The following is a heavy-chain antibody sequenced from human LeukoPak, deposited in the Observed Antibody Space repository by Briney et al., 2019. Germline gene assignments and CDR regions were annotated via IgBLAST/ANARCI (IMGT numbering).Heavy chain of an antibody. CDR3: ARRAGAYSHPYDY. V-gene: IGHV3-53*01. D-gene: IGHD4/OR15-4a*01. J-gene: IGHJ4*02. CDR2: IYSSVT. CDR1: GFTVSSNS. Sequence: GGSLRLSCAVSGFTVSSNSMSWVRQAPGKGLEWVSFIYSSVTHYSDSVKGRFTISRDNSKNTLYLQMNSLRAEDTAVYYCARRAGAYSHPYDYWGQGTLVTVSS.